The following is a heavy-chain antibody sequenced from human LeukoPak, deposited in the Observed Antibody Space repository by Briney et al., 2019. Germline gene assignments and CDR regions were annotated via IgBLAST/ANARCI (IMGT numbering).Heavy chain of an antibody. V-gene: IGHV1-8*01. J-gene: IGHJ6*03. Sequence: ASVKVSCKASGYTFTSYDINWVRQATGQGLEWMGWMNPNSGNTGYAQKFQGRVTMTRNTSISTAYMELSSLRSEDTAMYYCARSPEWGKSNYYYYIDVWDKGTTVTVSS. CDR1: GYTFTSYD. D-gene: IGHD1-26*01. CDR3: ARSPEWGKSNYYYYIDV. CDR2: MNPNSGNT.